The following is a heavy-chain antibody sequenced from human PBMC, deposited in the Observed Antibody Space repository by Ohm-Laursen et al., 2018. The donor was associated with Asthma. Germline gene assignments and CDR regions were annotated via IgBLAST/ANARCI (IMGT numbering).Heavy chain of an antibody. J-gene: IGHJ4*02. Sequence: RSLRLSCAASGFTFDDYAMHWVRQAPGKGLEWVSGISWNSGSIGYADSVKGRFTISRDNAKNSLYLQMNSLRAEDTALYYCAKDMSGWYDFDYWGQGTLVTVSS. CDR1: GFTFDDYA. V-gene: IGHV3-9*01. CDR2: ISWNSGSI. CDR3: AKDMSGWYDFDY. D-gene: IGHD6-19*01.